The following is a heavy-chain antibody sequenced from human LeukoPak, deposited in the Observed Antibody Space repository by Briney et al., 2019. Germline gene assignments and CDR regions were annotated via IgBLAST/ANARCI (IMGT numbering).Heavy chain of an antibody. J-gene: IGHJ5*02. V-gene: IGHV4-39*07. Sequence: SETLSLTCTVSGGSISSSSYYWGWIRQPPGKGLEWIGSIYYSGSTYYNPSLKSRVTISVDTSKNQFSLKLSSVTAADTAVYYCASSYGFGLWIWFDPWGQGTLVTVSS. CDR1: GGSISSSSYY. D-gene: IGHD5-18*01. CDR3: ASSYGFGLWIWFDP. CDR2: IYYSGST.